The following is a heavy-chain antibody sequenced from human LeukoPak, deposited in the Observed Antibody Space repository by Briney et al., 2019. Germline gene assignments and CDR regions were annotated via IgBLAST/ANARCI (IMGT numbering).Heavy chain of an antibody. Sequence: SETLTLTCAVYGGSYSGYYWSWIRQPPGKGLEWIGEINHSGSTKYNPSLKSRVTISVDTSKIQFSLKLSSVTAADTAVYYCARGRDDSGSCDWFDPWRQGTLVTVSS. J-gene: IGHJ5*02. CDR1: GGSYSGYY. V-gene: IGHV4-34*01. CDR2: INHSGST. D-gene: IGHD3-10*01. CDR3: ARGRDDSGSCDWFDP.